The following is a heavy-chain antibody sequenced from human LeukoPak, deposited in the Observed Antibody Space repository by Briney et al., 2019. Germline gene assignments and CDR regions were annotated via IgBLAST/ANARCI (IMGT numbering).Heavy chain of an antibody. Sequence: GGSLRLSCAASGFTVSSNYMSWVRQAPGKGLEWVSVIYSGGSTHYADSVKGRFTISRHNSKNTLYLQMNSLRAEDTAVYYCAREGGVDTAMVTDWYFDLWGRGTLVTVSS. J-gene: IGHJ2*01. D-gene: IGHD5-18*01. CDR1: GFTVSSNY. CDR3: AREGGVDTAMVTDWYFDL. CDR2: IYSGGST. V-gene: IGHV3-53*04.